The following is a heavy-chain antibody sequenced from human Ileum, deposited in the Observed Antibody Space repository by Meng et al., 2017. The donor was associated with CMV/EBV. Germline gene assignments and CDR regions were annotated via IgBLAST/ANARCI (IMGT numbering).Heavy chain of an antibody. D-gene: IGHD3-3*01. CDR2: ISFGGTT. Sequence: SETLSLTCTVSRDSSDTHTHYWGWLRQAPGKGLEWIGSISFGGTTYHNPSPRSRVTISLDTSRRQFFLKLSPVTAPNTAVYYCVGDSRVEWFAYWGQGALVTVSS. CDR3: VGDSRVEWFAY. CDR1: RDSSDTHTHY. J-gene: IGHJ4*02. V-gene: IGHV4-39*02.